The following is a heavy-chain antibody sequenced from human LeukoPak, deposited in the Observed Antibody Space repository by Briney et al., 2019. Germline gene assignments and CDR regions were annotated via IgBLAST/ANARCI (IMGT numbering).Heavy chain of an antibody. CDR2: IYHNGNT. D-gene: IGHD5-18*01. V-gene: IGHV4-30-2*01. J-gene: IGHJ4*02. Sequence: SETLSLTCAVSGGSISSGGYSWSWIRQPPGKGLEWIGYIYHNGNTYYSPSLKSRVTISVDRSKNQLSLKLSSVTAADTAMYYCASGGYSYGFDYWGQGTLVTLSS. CDR1: GGSISSGGYS. CDR3: ASGGYSYGFDY.